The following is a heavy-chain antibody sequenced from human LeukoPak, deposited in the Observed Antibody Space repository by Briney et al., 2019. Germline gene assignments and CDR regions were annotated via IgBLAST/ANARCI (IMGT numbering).Heavy chain of an antibody. CDR2: IYTGGKT. Sequence: GGSLRLSCAASGFIVSSSYMNWVSQAPGKGLEWVSVIYTGGKTYYADSVKGRFTISRDDSKNTVDLQMNSLRADDTAVYYCAKDSKTTADYYYYGMDVWGQGTTVTVSS. J-gene: IGHJ6*02. V-gene: IGHV3-53*01. CDR1: GFIVSSSY. D-gene: IGHD4-17*01. CDR3: AKDSKTTADYYYYGMDV.